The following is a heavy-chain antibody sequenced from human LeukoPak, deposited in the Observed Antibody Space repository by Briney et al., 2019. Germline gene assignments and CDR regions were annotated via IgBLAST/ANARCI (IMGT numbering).Heavy chain of an antibody. Sequence: PGGSLRLSCAVSAFIFSDHYMDWVRQAPGKGLEWVARSTNKATGYTTLYAASVKDRFTISRDDSQNSLFLQMNSLRAEDTAVYYCAKIDIVATIWEPYFDYWGQGTLVTVSS. CDR2: STNKATGYTT. CDR3: AKIDIVATIWEPYFDY. J-gene: IGHJ4*02. D-gene: IGHD5-12*01. V-gene: IGHV3-72*01. CDR1: AFIFSDHY.